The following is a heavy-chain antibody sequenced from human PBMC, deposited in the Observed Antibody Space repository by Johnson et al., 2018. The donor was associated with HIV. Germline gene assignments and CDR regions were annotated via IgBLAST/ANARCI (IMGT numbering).Heavy chain of an antibody. CDR1: GFTFSSYG. J-gene: IGHJ3*02. D-gene: IGHD5/OR15-5a*01. V-gene: IGHV3-33*03. CDR2: IWYDGNNK. CDR3: AKDLRVYTCDAFDI. Sequence: QVQLVESGGGVVQPGKSLRLSCAASGFTFSSYGMHWVRQAPGKGLQWVAAIWYDGNNKYYADSVKGRFTVSRDNSKNTLYLQMNSLRAEDTAVYYCAKDLRVYTCDAFDIWGQGTMVTVSS.